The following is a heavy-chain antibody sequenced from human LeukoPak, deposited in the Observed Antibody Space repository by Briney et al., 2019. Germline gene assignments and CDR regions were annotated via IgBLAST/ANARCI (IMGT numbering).Heavy chain of an antibody. CDR3: AKDLDSTGYFYGGDN. Sequence: GGSLRLSCTASGFTFSNYAMNWVRQAPGKGLEWVSLISTSDNTHYAGSVKGRFTISRDISKNTLYLQMNSLRAEDTAVYYCAKDLDSTGYFYGGDNWGQGTLVTVSS. V-gene: IGHV3-23*01. CDR1: GFTFSNYA. J-gene: IGHJ4*02. CDR2: ISTSDNT. D-gene: IGHD3-22*01.